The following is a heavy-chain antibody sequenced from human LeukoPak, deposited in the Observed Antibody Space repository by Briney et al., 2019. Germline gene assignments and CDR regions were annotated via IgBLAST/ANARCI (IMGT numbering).Heavy chain of an antibody. CDR1: GFTFSSNW. CDR2: IKEDGSEK. D-gene: IGHD1-26*01. Sequence: GSLRLSCVASGFTFSSNWMSWVRQAPGRGLEWVANIKEDGSEKYYVDSVKGRFTISRDNAKNSLYLQMNSLRAEDTAVYYCARVRSGTYFDYWGQGTLVTVSS. J-gene: IGHJ4*02. CDR3: ARVRSGTYFDY. V-gene: IGHV3-7*05.